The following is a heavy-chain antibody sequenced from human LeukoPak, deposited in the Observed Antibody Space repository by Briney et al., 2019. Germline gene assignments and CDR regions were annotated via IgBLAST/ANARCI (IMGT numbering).Heavy chain of an antibody. Sequence: GGSLRLSCAASGFTFSNAWMSWVRQAPGKGLEWVGRIKSKTDGGTTDYAAPVKGRSTISRDDSKNTLYLQMNSLKTEDTAVYYCTAEAYYYDSTVDYWGQGTLVTVSS. CDR1: GFTFSNAW. CDR3: TAEAYYYDSTVDY. CDR2: IKSKTDGGTT. J-gene: IGHJ4*02. V-gene: IGHV3-15*01. D-gene: IGHD3-22*01.